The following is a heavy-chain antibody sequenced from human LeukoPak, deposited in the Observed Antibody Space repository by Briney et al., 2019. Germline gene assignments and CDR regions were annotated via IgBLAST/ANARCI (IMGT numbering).Heavy chain of an antibody. CDR1: GITFSTYA. CDR2: ISGSAAST. D-gene: IGHD6-13*01. CDR3: ARGMVSSWDENYFDY. V-gene: IGHV3-23*01. J-gene: IGHJ4*02. Sequence: GGSLRLSCAASGITFSTYAMNWVRQAPGKGLEWVSVISGSAASTSYADSVKGRFTISRDNSRNTLYLQMNNLRTEDTAVYYCARGMVSSWDENYFDYWGQGTLVTVSS.